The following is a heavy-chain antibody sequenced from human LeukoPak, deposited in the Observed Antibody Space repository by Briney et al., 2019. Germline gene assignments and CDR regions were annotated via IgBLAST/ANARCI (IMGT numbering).Heavy chain of an antibody. CDR1: GFTFSSYW. Sequence: GGSLRLSCAASGFTFSSYWMHWVRQAPGKGLAWVSRINSDGSSTSYADSVKGRFTISRDNAKNTLYLQMNSLRAEDTAVYYCARDGVLLWFGEYNWFDPWGQGTLVTVSS. CDR3: ARDGVLLWFGEYNWFDP. V-gene: IGHV3-74*01. J-gene: IGHJ5*02. CDR2: INSDGSST. D-gene: IGHD3-10*01.